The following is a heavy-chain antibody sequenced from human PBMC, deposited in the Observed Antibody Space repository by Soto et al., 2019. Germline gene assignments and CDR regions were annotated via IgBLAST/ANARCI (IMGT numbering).Heavy chain of an antibody. CDR2: IKSKTDGGTT. J-gene: IGHJ4*02. CDR3: TTGKLVVPAAILAYYFDY. CDR1: GFTFSNAW. V-gene: IGHV3-15*01. Sequence: EVQLVESGGGLVKPGGSLRLSCAASGFTFSNAWMSWVRQAPGKGLEWVGRIKSKTDGGTTDYAAPVKGRFTISRDDLKNTLYLQMNSLKTEDTAVYYCTTGKLVVPAAILAYYFDYWGQGTLVTVSS. D-gene: IGHD2-2*02.